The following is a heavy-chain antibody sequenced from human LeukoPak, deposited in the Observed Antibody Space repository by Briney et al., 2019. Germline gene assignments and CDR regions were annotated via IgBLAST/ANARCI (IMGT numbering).Heavy chain of an antibody. J-gene: IGHJ4*02. Sequence: SETLSLTCAVSGYSISSGHYWGWIRQPPGKGPEWIGSMYHSGTTYYNPSLKSRVTISIDTSKNQFSLILRSVTAADTAVYYCARVLGTIAARPRFDYWGQGTLVTVSA. CDR2: MYHSGTT. CDR3: ARVLGTIAARPRFDY. CDR1: GYSISSGHY. V-gene: IGHV4-38-2*01. D-gene: IGHD6-6*01.